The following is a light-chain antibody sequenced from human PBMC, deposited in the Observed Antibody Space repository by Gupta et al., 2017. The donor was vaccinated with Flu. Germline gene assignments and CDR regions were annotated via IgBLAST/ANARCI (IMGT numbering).Light chain of an antibody. Sequence: EIVLTQSLATLSLPPGEGATLSCSASQRVSSYLAWYQQKPGQAPRLLIYDASNRATGIPARFSGSGSGTDFTLTISSLEPEDFAVYYCQQRSNWLLTFGGGTKVEIK. CDR3: QQRSNWLLT. CDR2: DAS. J-gene: IGKJ4*01. CDR1: QRVSSY. V-gene: IGKV3-11*01.